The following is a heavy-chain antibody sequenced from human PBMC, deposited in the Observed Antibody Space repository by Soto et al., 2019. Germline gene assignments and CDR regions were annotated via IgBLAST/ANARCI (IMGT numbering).Heavy chain of an antibody. CDR1: GYTFTSYG. D-gene: IGHD3-10*01. V-gene: IGHV1-18*01. Sequence: QVQLVQSGAEVKKPGASVKVSCKASGYTFTSYGISWVRQAPGQGLEWMGWISAYNGNTNYAQKLQGRVTMTTDTSTSTAYMELRSLRSDDTAVYYCARDWDGYTYYYGSGSYPPLWYFDYWGQGTLVTVSS. CDR2: ISAYNGNT. J-gene: IGHJ4*02. CDR3: ARDWDGYTYYYGSGSYPPLWYFDY.